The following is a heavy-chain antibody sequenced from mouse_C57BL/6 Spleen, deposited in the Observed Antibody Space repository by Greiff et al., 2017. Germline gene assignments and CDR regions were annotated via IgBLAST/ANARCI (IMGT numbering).Heavy chain of an antibody. D-gene: IGHD2-3*01. J-gene: IGHJ2*01. Sequence: QVQLQQPGAELVRPGSSVKLSCKASGYTFTSYWMDWVKQRPGQGLEWIGNIYPSDSETHYNQKFKDKATLTVDKSSSTAYMQLSSLTSEDSAVYYCSREDEGYPYFDYWGQGTTLTVSS. CDR3: SREDEGYPYFDY. CDR2: IYPSDSET. V-gene: IGHV1-61*01. CDR1: GYTFTSYW.